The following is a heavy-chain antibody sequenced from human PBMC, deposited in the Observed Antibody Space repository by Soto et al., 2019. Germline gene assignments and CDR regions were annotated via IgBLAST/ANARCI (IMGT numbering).Heavy chain of an antibody. CDR2: IRSKAYGGTT. J-gene: IGHJ5*02. CDR1: GFAFGDYA. V-gene: IGHV3-49*03. D-gene: IGHD3-10*01. Sequence: GGSLRLSCTASGFAFGDYAMGWFRQAPGKWLEWVGFIRSKAYGGTTEYAASVKGRFTISRDASKSIAYLQMNSLKTEDTAVYYCTTKYYGGYDNWFNPWGQGTLVTVSS. CDR3: TTKYYGGYDNWFNP.